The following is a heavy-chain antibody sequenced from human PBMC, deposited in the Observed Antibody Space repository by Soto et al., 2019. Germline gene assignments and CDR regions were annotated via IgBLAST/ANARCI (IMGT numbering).Heavy chain of an antibody. CDR2: ISAYNGNT. Sequence: QIQLVQSGGEVKKPGTSVKVSCKASGYTFKHYGISWVRQAPGQGLEWMGWISAYNGNTNYAQRFQGRVTMTTDTSTNTASLELRSLRSDDTALYYCARDFGNDLRVPGAVFDYWGQGTLVTVSS. CDR1: GYTFKHYG. CDR3: ARDFGNDLRVPGAVFDY. D-gene: IGHD3-16*01. J-gene: IGHJ4*02. V-gene: IGHV1-18*01.